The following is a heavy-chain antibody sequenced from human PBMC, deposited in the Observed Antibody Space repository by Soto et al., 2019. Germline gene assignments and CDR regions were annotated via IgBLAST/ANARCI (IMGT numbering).Heavy chain of an antibody. D-gene: IGHD2-2*03. Sequence: PGGSLRLYCAASGFTFSSYAMSWVRQAPGKGLEWVSAISGSGGSTYYADSVKGRFTISRDNSKNTLYLQMNSLRAEDTAVYYCAKDLDIVVVPAAMPVFAYWGQGTLVTVSS. CDR2: ISGSGGST. CDR1: GFTFSSYA. J-gene: IGHJ4*02. V-gene: IGHV3-23*01. CDR3: AKDLDIVVVPAAMPVFAY.